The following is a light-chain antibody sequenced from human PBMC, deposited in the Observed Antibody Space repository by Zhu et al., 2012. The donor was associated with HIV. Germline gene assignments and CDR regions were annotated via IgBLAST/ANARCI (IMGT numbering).Light chain of an antibody. CDR1: DSVISK. CDR2: GAS. J-gene: IGKJ2*01. CDR3: QQYNTWPYT. Sequence: EIVMMQSPATLSVSPGERATLSCRAGDSVISKLAWYQHKAGQAPRLLLYGASTRATGIPARFTGSGFGTEFTLTITSVQSEDFATYYCQQYNTWPYTFGQGTKLEIK. V-gene: IGKV3-15*01.